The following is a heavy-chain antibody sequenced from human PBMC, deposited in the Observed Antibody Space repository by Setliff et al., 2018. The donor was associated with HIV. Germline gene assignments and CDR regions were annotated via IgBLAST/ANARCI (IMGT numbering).Heavy chain of an antibody. CDR3: ARARLQGIVTAVGPRDNCFDP. CDR2: ISPYTGNT. V-gene: IGHV1-18*01. D-gene: IGHD1-26*01. Sequence: ASVKVSCKASGYSFINYGISWVRQAPGQGPEWMGWISPYTGNTDYAPRLLGRVTMTTDTSTSTAYLELRILTSDDTAVYYCARARLQGIVTAVGPRDNCFDPWGQGTRVTVSS. CDR1: GYSFINYG. J-gene: IGHJ5*02.